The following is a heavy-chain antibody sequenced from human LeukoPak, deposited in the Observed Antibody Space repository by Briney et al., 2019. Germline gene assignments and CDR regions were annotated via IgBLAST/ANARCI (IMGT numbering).Heavy chain of an antibody. CDR2: IYYSGTT. J-gene: IGHJ4*02. CDR1: GGSTSSGDYL. V-gene: IGHV4-30-4*01. CDR3: ARETVAGHFDC. D-gene: IGHD6-19*01. Sequence: PSETLSLTCTVSGGSTSSGDYLWRWVRQPRGKGLEWSGYIYYSGTTYYNPSLKSRVTISIDTSKNQFSLNLRSVSDADTAVYYCARETVAGHFDCWGQGTLVTVSS.